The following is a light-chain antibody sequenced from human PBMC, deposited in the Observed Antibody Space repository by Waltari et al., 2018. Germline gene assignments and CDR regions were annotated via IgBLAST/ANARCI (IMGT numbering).Light chain of an antibody. CDR2: DTS. Sequence: DIVLTQFPAILSLSPGDRASLSCRASQIVTNYLAGYQQKPGQAPRLLIYDTSNRATGIPARFSGSGFGTDFTLTISSLEPEDFAVYYCQQRRNWPLTFGGGTKVEIK. CDR1: QIVTNY. CDR3: QQRRNWPLT. V-gene: IGKV3-11*01. J-gene: IGKJ4*01.